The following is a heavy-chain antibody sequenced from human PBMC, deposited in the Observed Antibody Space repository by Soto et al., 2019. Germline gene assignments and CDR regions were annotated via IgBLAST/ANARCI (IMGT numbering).Heavy chain of an antibody. D-gene: IGHD3-10*01. CDR3: ARLGMGDYFDY. CDR2: IYYSGST. J-gene: IGHJ4*02. V-gene: IGHV4-39*01. Sequence: SETLSLTCTVSGGSISSSSYYWGWIRQPPGKGLEWIGSIYYSGSTYYNPSLKSRVTISVDTSKNQFSLKLSSVTAADTAVYYGARLGMGDYFDYWGQGTLVTVS. CDR1: GGSISSSSYY.